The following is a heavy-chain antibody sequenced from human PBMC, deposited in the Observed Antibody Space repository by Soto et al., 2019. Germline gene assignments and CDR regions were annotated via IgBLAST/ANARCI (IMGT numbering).Heavy chain of an antibody. CDR1: GFTFGDYA. D-gene: IGHD4-17*01. Sequence: GGSLRLSCTASGFTFGDYAMSWFRQAPGKGLEWVGFIRSKAYGGTTEYAASVKGRFTISRDDSKSIAYLQMNSLKTEDTAVYYCTSHTIINKDYGDYALHAFDIWGQGTMVTVSS. CDR2: IRSKAYGGTT. CDR3: TSHTIINKDYGDYALHAFDI. J-gene: IGHJ3*02. V-gene: IGHV3-49*03.